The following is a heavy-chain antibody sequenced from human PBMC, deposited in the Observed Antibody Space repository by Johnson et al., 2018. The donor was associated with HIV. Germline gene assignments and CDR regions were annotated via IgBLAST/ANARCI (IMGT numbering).Heavy chain of an antibody. D-gene: IGHD6-19*01. Sequence: VQLVESGGGLVQPGGSLRLSCAASGFTFSSYWMSWVRQAPGKGLEWVANIEQDGSEKYYADSVKGRFTISRDNSKNTLYLQMDSLTAEDTAVYYCARGQHSSGWCDVFDSWGQGTVVTVSS. V-gene: IGHV3-7*02. CDR1: GFTFSSYW. CDR3: ARGQHSSGWCDVFDS. CDR2: IEQDGSEK. J-gene: IGHJ3*02.